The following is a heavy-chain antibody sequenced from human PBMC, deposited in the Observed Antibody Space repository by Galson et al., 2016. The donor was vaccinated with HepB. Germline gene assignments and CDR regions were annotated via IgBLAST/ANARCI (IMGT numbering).Heavy chain of an antibody. Sequence: SLRLSCAASGFTFSPYSMNWVRQAPGKGLEWVSSIGSNNRYIYYADSVRGRFTISRDNATRSLYLQMNSLRAEDTAVYYCAGWYLGYRFYGMDVWGRGTTVTVSS. CDR1: GFTFSPYS. J-gene: IGHJ6*02. CDR3: AGWYLGYRFYGMDV. V-gene: IGHV3-21*01. CDR2: IGSNNRYI. D-gene: IGHD6-19*01.